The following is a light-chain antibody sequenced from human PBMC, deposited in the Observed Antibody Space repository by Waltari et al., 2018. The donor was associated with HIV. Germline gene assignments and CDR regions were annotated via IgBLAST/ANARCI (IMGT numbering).Light chain of an antibody. CDR1: SSNIGAGYD. CDR3: QSYDSSAWV. Sequence: QSVLTQPPSVSGAPGQRVTISCTGSSSNIGAGYDVHWYQHFPGRAPKLLIYGHSNRAAGVPGRFSGSRSGASASLVITGLRAEDEADYYCQSYDSSAWVFGGGTKLTVL. V-gene: IGLV1-40*03. J-gene: IGLJ3*02. CDR2: GHS.